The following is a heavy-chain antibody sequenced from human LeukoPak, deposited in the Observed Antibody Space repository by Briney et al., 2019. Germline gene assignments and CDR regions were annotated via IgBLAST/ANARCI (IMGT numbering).Heavy chain of an antibody. D-gene: IGHD6-19*01. J-gene: IGHJ5*02. V-gene: IGHV1-18*01. Sequence: REASVKVSCKASGYTFTSYAMNWVRQAPGQGLEWMGWISAYNGNTNYAQKLQGRVTMTTDTSTSTAYMELRSLRYDDTAVYYCAREIRRYNSDWENWFDPWGQGTLVTVSS. CDR2: ISAYNGNT. CDR3: AREIRRYNSDWENWFDP. CDR1: GYTFTSYA.